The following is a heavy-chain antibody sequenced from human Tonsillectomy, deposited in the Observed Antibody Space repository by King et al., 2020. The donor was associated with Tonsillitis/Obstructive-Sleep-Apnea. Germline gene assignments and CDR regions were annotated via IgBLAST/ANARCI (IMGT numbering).Heavy chain of an antibody. D-gene: IGHD2-15*01. CDR2: LQSKRSGGTT. CDR1: GFTFSNAW. CDR3: TRSLTKSGAFDN. V-gene: IGHV3-15*01. J-gene: IGHJ4*03. Sequence: VQLVESGGGLVKPGGSLRLSCAASGFTFSNAWMIWVRQAPGKGLEVVGRLQSKRSGGTTDYAAPVKGRLTISGDDSTNALYLQMNSLKSQDTAVYYCTRSLTKSGAFDNWGQGTMVTVSS.